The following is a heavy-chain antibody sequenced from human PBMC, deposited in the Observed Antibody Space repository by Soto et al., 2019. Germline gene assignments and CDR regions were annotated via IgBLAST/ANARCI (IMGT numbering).Heavy chain of an antibody. CDR3: ARDSGRSDVVPAAISAMDA. Sequence: SVKVSCKGSGGTFNRYTITWVRQAPGQGLEWMGRIIPMFGIASYAQNFQGRVTITADKSTSTAYMELSSLRSEDTAVYYCARDSGRSDVVPAAISAMDAWGQGTTVTVSS. D-gene: IGHD2-2*01. J-gene: IGHJ6*02. V-gene: IGHV1-69*04. CDR2: IIPMFGIA. CDR1: GGTFNRYT.